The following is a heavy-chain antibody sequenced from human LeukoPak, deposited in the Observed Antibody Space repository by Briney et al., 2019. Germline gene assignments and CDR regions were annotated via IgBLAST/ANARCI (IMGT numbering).Heavy chain of an antibody. D-gene: IGHD1-26*01. J-gene: IGHJ4*02. V-gene: IGHV3-30-3*01. CDR1: GFTFSSYA. CDR3: AISSGSYFYENSDSDY. Sequence: GGSLRLSCAASGFTFSSYAMHWVRQAPGKGLEWVAVISYDGSNKYYADSVKGRFTISRDNSKNTLYLQMNSLRAEDTAVYYCAISSGSYFYENSDSDYWGQGTLVTVSS. CDR2: ISYDGSNK.